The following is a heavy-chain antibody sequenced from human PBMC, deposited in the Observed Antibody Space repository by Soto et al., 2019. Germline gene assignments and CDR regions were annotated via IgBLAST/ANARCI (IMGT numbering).Heavy chain of an antibody. CDR2: ISGSGGST. CDR1: GFTFSSYA. D-gene: IGHD3-22*01. Sequence: PGGSLRLSCAASGFTFSSYAMSWVRQAPGKGLEWVSAISGSGGSTYYADSVKGRFTISRDNSKNTLYLQMNSLRAEDTAVYYCEKSDTSGYYLGAFDIWGQGTMVTVSS. CDR3: EKSDTSGYYLGAFDI. V-gene: IGHV3-23*01. J-gene: IGHJ3*02.